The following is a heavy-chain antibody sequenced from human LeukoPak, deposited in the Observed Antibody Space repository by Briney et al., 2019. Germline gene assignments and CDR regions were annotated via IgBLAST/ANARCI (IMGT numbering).Heavy chain of an antibody. D-gene: IGHD3-10*01. Sequence: GESLKISCKASGYSFSSYWIGWVRQMPGKGLEWMGIMNPADFDTRYSPSFQGQVTISADKSISTAYLQWSSLKASDTAMYYCARSDYYGSGSYYNGHDYWGQGTLVTVSS. J-gene: IGHJ4*02. CDR3: ARSDYYGSGSYYNGHDY. V-gene: IGHV5-51*01. CDR2: MNPADFDT. CDR1: GYSFSSYW.